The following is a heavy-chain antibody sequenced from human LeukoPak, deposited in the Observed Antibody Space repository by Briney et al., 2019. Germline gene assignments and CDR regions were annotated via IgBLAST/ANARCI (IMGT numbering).Heavy chain of an antibody. J-gene: IGHJ6*03. CDR3: ARHPSYYDSSGHYKDYYMDV. CDR1: GYSFTSYW. D-gene: IGHD3-22*01. Sequence: GESLKISCKGSGYSFTSYWIGWVRQMPGKGLEWMGIIYPGDSDTRYSPSFQGQVTISADKSISTAYLQWSSLKASDTAMYYCARHPSYYDSSGHYKDYYMDVWGKGTTVTVSS. CDR2: IYPGDSDT. V-gene: IGHV5-51*01.